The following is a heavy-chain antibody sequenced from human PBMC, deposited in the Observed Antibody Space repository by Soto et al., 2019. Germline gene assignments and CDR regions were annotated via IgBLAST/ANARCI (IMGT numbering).Heavy chain of an antibody. V-gene: IGHV3-7*01. CDR1: GFTFGSYW. Sequence: EVQLVDSGGGLVQPGGSLRLSCAASGFTFGSYWMSWVRQTPGKGLEWLGTIMKDGSVKKYVDSVKGRFTVSRDNAKNSLYLQMDSLRVEDTAVYYCARDSGYDSGSSVNHYLDYWGHGTLVTVSS. D-gene: IGHD3-10*01. J-gene: IGHJ4*01. CDR2: IMKDGSVK. CDR3: ARDSGYDSGSSVNHYLDY.